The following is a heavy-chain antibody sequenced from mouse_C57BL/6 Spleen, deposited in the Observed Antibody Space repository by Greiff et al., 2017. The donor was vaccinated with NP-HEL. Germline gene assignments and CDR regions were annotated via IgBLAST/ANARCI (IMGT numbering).Heavy chain of an antibody. CDR3: ARGGITTVVANFDV. D-gene: IGHD1-1*01. CDR2: IDPSDSYT. CDR1: GYTFTSYW. Sequence: QVQLQQPGAELVMPGASVKLSCKASGYTFTSYWMHWVKQRPGQGLEWIGEIDPSDSYTNYNQKFKGKSTLTVDKSSSTAYMQLSSLTSEDSAVYYCARGGITTVVANFDVWGTGTTVTVSS. V-gene: IGHV1-69*01. J-gene: IGHJ1*03.